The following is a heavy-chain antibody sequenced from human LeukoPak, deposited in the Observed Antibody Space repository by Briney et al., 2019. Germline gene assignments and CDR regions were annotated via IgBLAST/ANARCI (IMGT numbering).Heavy chain of an antibody. J-gene: IGHJ5*02. CDR3: TRDRGTYNWLDP. V-gene: IGHV3-73*01. Sequence: GGSLRLSCAAPGFTLSDSAIHWVRQASGKGLEWVGLIDRPAKSYATAYGASVGGRFTISRDDSKNTAYLQMDSLKTEDTALYHCTRDRGTYNWLDPWGQGTLVTVSS. D-gene: IGHD1-26*01. CDR1: GFTLSDSA. CDR2: IDRPAKSYAT.